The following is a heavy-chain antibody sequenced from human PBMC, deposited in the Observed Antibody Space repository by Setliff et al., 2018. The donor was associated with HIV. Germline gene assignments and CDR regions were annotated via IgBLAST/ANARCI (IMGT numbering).Heavy chain of an antibody. CDR2: FYTSGST. CDR1: GGSIRNEDYF. Sequence: KTSETLSLTCTVSGGSIRNEDYFWSWIRQPAGKGLEWIGRFYTSGSTNYNPPFKSRVTISVDTSENQFSLRLSSVTAADTAVYFCARGGTVSADFDSWGQGTLVTVSS. J-gene: IGHJ4*02. CDR3: ARGGTVSADFDS. V-gene: IGHV4-4*07. D-gene: IGHD6-19*01.